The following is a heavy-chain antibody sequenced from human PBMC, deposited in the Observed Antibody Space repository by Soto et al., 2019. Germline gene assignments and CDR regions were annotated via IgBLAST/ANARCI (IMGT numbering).Heavy chain of an antibody. Sequence: QVQLVQSGAEVKKPGSSVKVSCKASGGTFSSYAISWVRQAPGQGLEWMGGIIPIFGTANYAQKFQGRVTITGDKSRTTAYMRLRSLRSKDTPVYYCASPKVGANTWSAPWGQGTLVTV. D-gene: IGHD1-26*01. V-gene: IGHV1-69*06. CDR1: GGTFSSYA. CDR2: IIPIFGTA. J-gene: IGHJ5*02. CDR3: ASPKVGANTWSAP.